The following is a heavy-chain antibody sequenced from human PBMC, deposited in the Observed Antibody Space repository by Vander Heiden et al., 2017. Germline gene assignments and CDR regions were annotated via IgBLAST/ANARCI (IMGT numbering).Heavy chain of an antibody. Sequence: QVQLVESGGGVVQPGRSLRLSCAASGFRFSNYAMHWVRPAPGKGLEWVAIIWHDGSYKYYGDSVKGRFTISRDNSKNTLYLQMNSLRAEDTAVYYCARGAGDVVVVAASYYYGMDVWGQGTTVTVSS. CDR1: GFRFSNYA. D-gene: IGHD2-15*01. J-gene: IGHJ6*02. CDR3: ARGAGDVVVVAASYYYGMDV. V-gene: IGHV3-33*01. CDR2: IWHDGSYK.